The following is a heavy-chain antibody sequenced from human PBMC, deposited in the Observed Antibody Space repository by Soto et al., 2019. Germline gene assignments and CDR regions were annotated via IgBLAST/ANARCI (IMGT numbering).Heavy chain of an antibody. CDR3: ARDPGSGYELKFYGPDV. Sequence: LESGGVLVQPGGSLRLSCGLSGFTFKNYVMSWVRQTPEKWREWVASITGADDTKHYADSGKGRFAISRDSSRTTFYLQIHSLRGAETALYYCARDPGSGYELKFYGPDVWGPGTTVTGSS. V-gene: IGHV3-23*01. J-gene: IGHJ6*02. CDR1: GFTFKNYV. D-gene: IGHD3-22*01. CDR2: ITGADDTK.